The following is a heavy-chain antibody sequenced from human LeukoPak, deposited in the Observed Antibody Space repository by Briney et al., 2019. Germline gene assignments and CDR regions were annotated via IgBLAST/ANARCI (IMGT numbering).Heavy chain of an antibody. V-gene: IGHV3-23*01. Sequence: SCRASGGTFSSYAMSWVRQAPGKGLEWVSGISGTGGYTYYADSVKGRFTISRDNSKNTLYLQMNSLRAEDTAVYYCAKEGWVQGWFDPWGQGTLVTVSS. CDR3: AKEGWVQGWFDP. D-gene: IGHD1-26*01. CDR2: ISGTGGYT. CDR1: GGTFSSYA. J-gene: IGHJ5*02.